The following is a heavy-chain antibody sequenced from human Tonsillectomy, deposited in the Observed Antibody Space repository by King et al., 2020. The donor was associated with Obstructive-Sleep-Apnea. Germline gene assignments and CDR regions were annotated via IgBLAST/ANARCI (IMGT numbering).Heavy chain of an antibody. Sequence: QLQESGPGLVKPSQTLSLTCTVSGGSISSGGYYLSCIRQHPGKGLEWIWYIYYSGSTYYNPSLKSRVTISVDTSKNPFSLKLRSVTAADTAVYYCARDRLGIFDYWGQGTPVTVSS. J-gene: IGHJ4*02. CDR2: IYYSGST. CDR3: ARDRLGIFDY. D-gene: IGHD7-27*01. CDR1: GGSISSGGYY. V-gene: IGHV4-31*03.